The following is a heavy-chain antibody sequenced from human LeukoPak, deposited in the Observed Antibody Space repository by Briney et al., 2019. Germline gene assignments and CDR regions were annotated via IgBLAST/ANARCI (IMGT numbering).Heavy chain of an antibody. Sequence: GGSLRLSCAASGFTFSSYAMSWVRQAPGKGLEWVSAISGSGGSTYYADSVKGRFTISRDNSKNTLYLQMNSLRAEDTAVYYCAKTYYYDSSSYYYDYWGQGTLVTVSS. J-gene: IGHJ4*02. CDR1: GFTFSSYA. CDR2: ISGSGGST. D-gene: IGHD3-22*01. V-gene: IGHV3-23*01. CDR3: AKTYYYDSSSYYYDY.